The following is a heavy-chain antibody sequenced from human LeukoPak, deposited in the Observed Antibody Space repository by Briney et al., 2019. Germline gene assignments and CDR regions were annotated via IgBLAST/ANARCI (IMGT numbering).Heavy chain of an antibody. D-gene: IGHD3-3*01. CDR1: GFTFRSYA. Sequence: GGSLRLSCAASGFTFRSYAMNWVRQAPGKGLEWVSIISGSGDSTYYSDSVKGRFTISRDNSKNTLYLQMNSLGAEDTAVYYCAKVVYDFWSGYDYWGQGTLVTVSS. CDR3: AKVVYDFWSGYDY. CDR2: ISGSGDST. J-gene: IGHJ4*02. V-gene: IGHV3-23*01.